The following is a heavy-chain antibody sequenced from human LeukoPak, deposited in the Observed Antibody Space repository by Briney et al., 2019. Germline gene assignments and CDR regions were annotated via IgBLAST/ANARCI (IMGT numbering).Heavy chain of an antibody. J-gene: IGHJ4*02. D-gene: IGHD6-13*01. CDR3: ARATRKGVAAAGTGFDY. V-gene: IGHV4-59*01. CDR1: GGSISSYY. Sequence: SETLSLTCTASGGSISSYYWSWIRQPPGKGLEWIGYIYYSGSTNYNPSLKSRVTISVDTSKNQFSLKLSSVTAADTAVYYCARATRKGVAAAGTGFDYWGQGTLVTVSS. CDR2: IYYSGST.